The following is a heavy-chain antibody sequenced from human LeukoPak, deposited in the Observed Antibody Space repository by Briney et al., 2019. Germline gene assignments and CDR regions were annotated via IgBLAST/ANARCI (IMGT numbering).Heavy chain of an antibody. Sequence: PSETLSLTCTVSGASINTSNFYWAWIRQPPGKGLESIGNIYYTGRTYSNASLNSRVTISVDTSKNQFSLKLTSVTAADTAVYYCARGGRSYYYYYYMDVWGKGTTVTVSS. CDR3: ARGGRSYYYYYYMDV. CDR1: GASINTSNFY. V-gene: IGHV4-39*01. CDR2: IYYTGRT. J-gene: IGHJ6*03.